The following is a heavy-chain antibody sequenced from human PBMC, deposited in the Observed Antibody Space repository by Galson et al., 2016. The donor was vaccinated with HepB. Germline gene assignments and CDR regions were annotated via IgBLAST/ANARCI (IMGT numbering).Heavy chain of an antibody. CDR2: ILPMFGTA. J-gene: IGHJ4*02. D-gene: IGHD2-8*02. Sequence: SVKVSCKASGGTFSNYTISWLRQAPGQGPEWMGGILPMFGTANYAPKFQGRVTFTADATTSTAYMELSSLRSDDTAGYYCARDRYCTAMNCHADFDYWGQGTLVTVSS. CDR1: GGTFSNYT. V-gene: IGHV1-69*13. CDR3: ARDRYCTAMNCHADFDY.